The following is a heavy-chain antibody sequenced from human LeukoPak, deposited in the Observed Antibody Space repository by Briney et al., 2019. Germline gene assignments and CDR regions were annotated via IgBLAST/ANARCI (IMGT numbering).Heavy chain of an antibody. V-gene: IGHV3-23*01. J-gene: IGHJ4*02. CDR1: GFTFSNYA. Sequence: GGSLRLSCAASGFTFSNYAMSWVRQAPGKGLEWVPAITGSGGNTYYADSVKGRFTISIDNSKNTVFLQMNSLRAKDTAVYYCAKWGDYDVLTGYYVFDYWGQGTLVTVSS. D-gene: IGHD3-9*01. CDR2: ITGSGGNT. CDR3: AKWGDYDVLTGYYVFDY.